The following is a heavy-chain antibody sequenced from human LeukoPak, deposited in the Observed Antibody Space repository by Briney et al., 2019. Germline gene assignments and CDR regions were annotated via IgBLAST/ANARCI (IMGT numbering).Heavy chain of an antibody. CDR1: GFTFSSYG. D-gene: IGHD6-19*01. CDR2: IWYGGSNK. J-gene: IGHJ3*02. V-gene: IGHV3-33*08. CDR3: ARGYSSGHDAFDI. Sequence: GGSLRLSCAASGFTFSSYGMHWVRQAPGKGLEWVAVIWYGGSNKYYADSVKGRFTISRDNSKNTLYLQMNSLRAEDTAVYYCARGYSSGHDAFDIWGQGTMVTVSS.